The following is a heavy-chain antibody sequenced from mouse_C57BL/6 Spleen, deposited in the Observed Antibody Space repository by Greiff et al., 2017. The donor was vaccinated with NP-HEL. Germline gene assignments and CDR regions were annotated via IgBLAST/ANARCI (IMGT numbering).Heavy chain of an antibody. CDR3: ARDYGNYYFDY. CDR2: ISSGSSTI. V-gene: IGHV5-17*01. Sequence: EVKLQESGGGLVKPGGSLKLSCAASGFTFSDYGMHWVRQAPEKGLEWVAYISSGSSTIYYADTVKGRFTISRDNAKNTLFLQMTSLRSEDTAMYYCARDYGNYYFDYWGQGTTLTVSS. J-gene: IGHJ2*01. D-gene: IGHD2-1*01. CDR1: GFTFSDYG.